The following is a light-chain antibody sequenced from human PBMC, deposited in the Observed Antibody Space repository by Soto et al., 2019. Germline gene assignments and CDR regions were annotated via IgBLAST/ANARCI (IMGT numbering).Light chain of an antibody. V-gene: IGKV1-39*01. CDR1: QSISSY. Sequence: DIQMTQSPSSLSASVGDRVTITCRASQSISSYLNWYQQKPGKAPKLLIYAASSLQSGVPSRFSGSGSGTDFTLTLSSLQPDDFATYYCQQYNGLITFGQGTRLEIK. CDR2: AAS. CDR3: QQYNGLIT. J-gene: IGKJ5*01.